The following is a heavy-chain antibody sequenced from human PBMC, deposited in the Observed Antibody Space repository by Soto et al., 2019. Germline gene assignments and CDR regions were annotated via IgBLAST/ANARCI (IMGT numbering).Heavy chain of an antibody. J-gene: IGHJ4*02. CDR2: ISSSSSYI. CDR1: GFTFSSYS. Sequence: GGSLRLSCSASGFTFSSYSMNWVRQAPGKGLEWVSSISSSSSYIYYADSVKGRFTISRDNAKNSLYLQMNSLRAEDTAVYYCARDLGAAPGYWGQGTLVTVSS. CDR3: ARDLGAAPGY. V-gene: IGHV3-21*01. D-gene: IGHD1-26*01.